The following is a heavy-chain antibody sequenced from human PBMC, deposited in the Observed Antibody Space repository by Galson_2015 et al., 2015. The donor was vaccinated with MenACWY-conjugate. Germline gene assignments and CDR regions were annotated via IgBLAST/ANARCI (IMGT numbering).Heavy chain of an antibody. D-gene: IGHD6-13*01. J-gene: IGHJ6*02. CDR2: IKSKTDGGTT. Sequence: SLRLSCAASGFTFSNAWMSWVRQAPGKGLEWVGRIKSKTDGGTTDYAAPVKGRFTISRDDSKNTLYLQMNSLKTEDTAVYYCTTDLGEQQLVTHYYGMDVWGQGTTVTVSS. V-gene: IGHV3-15*01. CDR3: TTDLGEQQLVTHYYGMDV. CDR1: GFTFSNAW.